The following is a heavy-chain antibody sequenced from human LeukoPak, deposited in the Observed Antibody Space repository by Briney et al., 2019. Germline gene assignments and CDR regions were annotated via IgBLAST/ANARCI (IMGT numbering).Heavy chain of an antibody. CDR2: IYPGDSDT. CDR1: GYSFSSYW. Sequence: GESLQISCQGSGYSFSSYWIGCVRQMPWKGLVWMGIIYPGDSDTRYSPSFQGQVTISADRSITTAYVQWSSLQASDTAMYYCARHLGAAMVSPLGHWGQGTLVTVSS. V-gene: IGHV5-51*01. CDR3: ARHLGAAMVSPLGH. J-gene: IGHJ4*02. D-gene: IGHD5-18*01.